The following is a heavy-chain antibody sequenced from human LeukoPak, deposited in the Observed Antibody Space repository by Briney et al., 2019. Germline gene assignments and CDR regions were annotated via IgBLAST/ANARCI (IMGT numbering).Heavy chain of an antibody. CDR3: AKVIGPLSGIIHY. Sequence: GGSLRLSCTVSGFTFSGYAMSWVRQAPGKGLEWVSAISGSGGSIYYADSVKGRFTISRDNSKNTLYLQMNSLRAEDTAVFYCAKVIGPLSGIIHYSGQGTLVTVSS. CDR2: ISGSGGSI. CDR1: GFTFSGYA. D-gene: IGHD1-14*01. V-gene: IGHV3-23*01. J-gene: IGHJ4*02.